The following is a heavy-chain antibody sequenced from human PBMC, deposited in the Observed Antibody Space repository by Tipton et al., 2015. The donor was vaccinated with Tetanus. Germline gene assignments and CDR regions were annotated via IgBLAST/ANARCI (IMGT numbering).Heavy chain of an antibody. J-gene: IGHJ4*02. V-gene: IGHV4-31*03. CDR3: ARALGVSSGYALDY. CDR2: IDYSGGT. Sequence: TLSLTCTGSGGSINNGGYYWSWIRQHPGKGLEWIGYIDYSGGTYYNPSLKSRVTISEDTSKNLFSLRLSSVTAADTAVYYYARALGVSSGYALDYWGQGTLVTVSS. D-gene: IGHD3-22*01. CDR1: GGSINNGGYY.